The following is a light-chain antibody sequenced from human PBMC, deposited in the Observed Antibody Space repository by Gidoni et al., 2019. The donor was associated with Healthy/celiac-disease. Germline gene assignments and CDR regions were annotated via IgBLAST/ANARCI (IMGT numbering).Light chain of an antibody. Sequence: EIVVRHYPATLALSRGERATPSCRASHSVSSYLAWYQQKPGQAPRLLIYYASNRATGIPARFSGSGSGTDFTLTISSLEPEDVAVYYCQQHCNWPLTFXRXTKVEIK. CDR2: YAS. CDR1: HSVSSY. CDR3: QQHCNWPLT. V-gene: IGKV3-11*01. J-gene: IGKJ4*02.